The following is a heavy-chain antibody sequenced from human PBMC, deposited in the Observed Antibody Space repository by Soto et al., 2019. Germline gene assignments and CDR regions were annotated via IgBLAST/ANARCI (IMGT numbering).Heavy chain of an antibody. CDR3: AREGGPGGRWFDH. J-gene: IGHJ5*02. Sequence: ASVKVSCKASGYTFTDYFMHWVRQAPGQGLEWVGWINPNNGRTNYAQKLQGRVIMTRDTSISTAYMELSGLRSDDTAVYYCAREGGPGGRWFDHWGQGTLVTVSS. V-gene: IGHV1-2*02. CDR2: INPNNGRT. CDR1: GYTFTDYF. D-gene: IGHD3-16*01.